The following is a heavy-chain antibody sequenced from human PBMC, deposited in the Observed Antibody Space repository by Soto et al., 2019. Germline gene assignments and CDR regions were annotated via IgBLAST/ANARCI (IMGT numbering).Heavy chain of an antibody. CDR2: ISFDGSDK. Sequence: QVQLVESGGGVVQPGRSLRLSCAASGFTFSSYGMHWVRQAPGKGLEWVALISFDGSDKYYADSVKGRFTISRDNSKNTLYLQMNRLRAEDTAVYYCAKEIQRDCTNGVCYTRYYYCGMDVWGQGTTVTVSS. J-gene: IGHJ6*02. CDR3: AKEIQRDCTNGVCYTRYYYCGMDV. CDR1: GFTFSSYG. D-gene: IGHD2-8*01. V-gene: IGHV3-30*18.